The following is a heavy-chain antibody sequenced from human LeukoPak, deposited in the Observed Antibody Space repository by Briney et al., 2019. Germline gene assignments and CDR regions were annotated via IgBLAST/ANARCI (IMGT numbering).Heavy chain of an antibody. D-gene: IGHD5-18*01. CDR2: ISYDGSNK. CDR3: AKETGYSYGAPRDYFDY. J-gene: IGHJ4*02. Sequence: GGSLRLSCAASGFTFSSYGMHWVRQAPGKGLEWVAVISYDGSNKYYADSVKGRFTISRDNSKNTLYLQMNSLRAEDTAVYYCAKETGYSYGAPRDYFDYWGRGTLVTVSS. V-gene: IGHV3-30*18. CDR1: GFTFSSYG.